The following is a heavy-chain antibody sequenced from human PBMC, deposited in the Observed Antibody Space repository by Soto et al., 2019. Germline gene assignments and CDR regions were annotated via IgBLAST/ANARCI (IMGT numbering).Heavy chain of an antibody. CDR3: AASMTAVISSYTK. J-gene: IGHJ4*02. CDR1: GLTFSNYA. Sequence: GGSLRLSCSASGLTFSNYAMHWVRQAPGKGLEYVSAISSNGDDTYYADSVKGRFTISRDNYRNTLYLQMISLRPEDTAFYYCAASMTAVISSYTKWCQGTLVTVSS. V-gene: IGHV3-64D*06. CDR2: ISSNGDDT. D-gene: IGHD4-4*01.